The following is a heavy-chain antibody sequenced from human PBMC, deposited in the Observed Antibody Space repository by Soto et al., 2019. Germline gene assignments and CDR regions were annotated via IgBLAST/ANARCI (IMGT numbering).Heavy chain of an antibody. CDR1: GGSISSGDYY. D-gene: IGHD3-16*01. CDR2: IYYSGGT. Sequence: PSETLSLTCTVSGGSISSGDYYWSWIRQPPGKGLEWIGYIYYSGGTYYNPSLKSRVTISVDTSKNQFSLKLSSVTAADTAVYYFAWGGGRPRHFDYWGQGTLVTVSS. V-gene: IGHV4-30-4*01. J-gene: IGHJ4*02. CDR3: AWGGGRPRHFDY.